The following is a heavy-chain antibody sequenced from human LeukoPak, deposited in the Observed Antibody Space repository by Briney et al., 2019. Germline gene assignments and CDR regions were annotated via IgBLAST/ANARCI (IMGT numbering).Heavy chain of an antibody. V-gene: IGHV3-7*03. Sequence: GGSLRLSCAASGFTVSSSYMTWVRQAPGKGLEWVANIKQDGSEKSYVESVRGRFTISRDNAKNSLYLQLNSLRAEDTALYYCARDNPPDYWGQGTLVTVSS. CDR1: GFTVSSSY. J-gene: IGHJ4*02. CDR2: IKQDGSEK. CDR3: ARDNPPDY.